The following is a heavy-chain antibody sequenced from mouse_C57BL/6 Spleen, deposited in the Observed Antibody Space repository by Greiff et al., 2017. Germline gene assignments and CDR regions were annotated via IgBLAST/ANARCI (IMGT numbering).Heavy chain of an antibody. V-gene: IGHV2-6-1*01. Sequence: VQLQQSGPGLVAPSQSLSITCTVSGFSLTSYGVHWVRQPPGKGLEWLVVIWSDGSTTYNSALKSRLSISKDNSKSQVFLKMNSLQTDDTAMYYCARQVDSSEFAWFAYWGQGTLVTVSA. CDR3: ARQVDSSEFAWFAY. CDR2: IWSDGST. J-gene: IGHJ3*01. CDR1: GFSLTSYG. D-gene: IGHD3-2*02.